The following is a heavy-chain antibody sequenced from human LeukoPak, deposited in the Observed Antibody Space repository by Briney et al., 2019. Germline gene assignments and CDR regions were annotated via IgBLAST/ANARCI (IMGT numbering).Heavy chain of an antibody. CDR1: GFTFSSYG. CDR2: IRYDGSNK. Sequence: GGSLRLSCAASGFTFSSYGMHWVRQAPGKGLEWVAFIRYDGSNKYYADSVRGRFTISRDNAKNSLYLQMNSLRAEDTAVYYCARERRAAGTINWFDPWGQGTLVTVSS. CDR3: ARERRAAGTINWFDP. V-gene: IGHV3-30*02. J-gene: IGHJ5*02. D-gene: IGHD6-13*01.